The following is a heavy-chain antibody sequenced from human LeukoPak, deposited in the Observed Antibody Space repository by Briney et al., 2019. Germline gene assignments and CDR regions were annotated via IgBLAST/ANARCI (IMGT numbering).Heavy chain of an antibody. CDR1: GGTFSSYA. J-gene: IGHJ4*02. CDR2: IIPIFGTA. CDR3: ARDLRRVTMVRGVIGY. V-gene: IGHV1-69*13. Sequence: ASVKVSCKASGGTFSSYAISWVRQAPGQGLEWMGGIIPIFGTANYAQKFQGRVTITADESTSTAYMELSSLRSEDTAVYYCARDLRRVTMVRGVIGYWGQGTLVTVSS. D-gene: IGHD3-10*01.